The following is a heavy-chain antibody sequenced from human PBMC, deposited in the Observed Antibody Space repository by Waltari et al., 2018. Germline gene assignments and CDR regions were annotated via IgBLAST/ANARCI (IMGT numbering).Heavy chain of an antibody. CDR1: GFIFSDYY. CDR3: ARDEGYGGSTSCYEGPYYYYGMDV. J-gene: IGHJ6*02. Sequence: PGGSLRLSCAAAGFIFSDYYMSWIRQAPGKGPEWVSYISSSGSTIYYADSVKGRFTISRDNAKNSLYLQMNSVRDEDTAVYYCARDEGYGGSTSCYEGPYYYYGMDVWGQGTTVTVSS. CDR2: ISSSGSTI. D-gene: IGHD2-2*01. V-gene: IGHV3-11*04.